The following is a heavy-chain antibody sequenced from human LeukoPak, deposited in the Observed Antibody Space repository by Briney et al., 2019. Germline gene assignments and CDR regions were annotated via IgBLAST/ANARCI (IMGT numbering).Heavy chain of an antibody. V-gene: IGHV1-18*01. CDR2: ISAYNGNT. J-gene: IGHJ3*02. CDR3: ARTDDSSGYPKNLGAFDI. Sequence: GASVKVSCKASGYTFTSYGISWVRQAPGQGLEWMGWISAYNGNTNYAQKLQGRVTMTTDTSTSTAYMELSSLRSEDTAVYYCARTDDSSGYPKNLGAFDIWSQGTMVTVSS. D-gene: IGHD3-22*01. CDR1: GYTFTSYG.